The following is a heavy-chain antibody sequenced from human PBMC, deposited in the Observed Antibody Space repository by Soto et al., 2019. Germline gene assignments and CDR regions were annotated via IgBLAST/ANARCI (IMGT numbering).Heavy chain of an antibody. D-gene: IGHD3-22*01. Sequence: SVKVSCKASGGTSSSYTISWVRQAPGQGLEWMGRIIPILGIANYAQKFQGRVTITADKSTSTAYMELSSLRSEDTAVYYCAREYYYDSSGYYYRLAFDIWGQGTMVTVSS. CDR1: GGTSSSYT. CDR3: AREYYYDSSGYYYRLAFDI. CDR2: IIPILGIA. V-gene: IGHV1-69*04. J-gene: IGHJ3*02.